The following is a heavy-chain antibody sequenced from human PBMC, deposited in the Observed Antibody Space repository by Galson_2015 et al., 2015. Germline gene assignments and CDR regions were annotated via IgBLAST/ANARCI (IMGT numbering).Heavy chain of an antibody. V-gene: IGHV3-21*01. D-gene: IGHD3-22*01. CDR3: ARHGPNYYDSSGYGMDV. CDR2: ISSSSNYI. Sequence: SLRLSCAASGFTFSSYSMNWVRQAPGKGLEWVSSISSSSNYINNADSVKGRFTISRDNAKNSLSLQMNSLRAEDTAVYYCARHGPNYYDSSGYGMDVWGQGTTVTVSS. CDR1: GFTFSSYS. J-gene: IGHJ6*02.